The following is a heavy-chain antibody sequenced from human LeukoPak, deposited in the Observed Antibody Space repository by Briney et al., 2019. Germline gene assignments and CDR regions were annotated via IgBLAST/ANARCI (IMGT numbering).Heavy chain of an antibody. V-gene: IGHV4-39*01. CDR2: IYYSGST. D-gene: IGHD3-22*01. CDR3: AILVYRSGYYFDY. J-gene: IGHJ4*02. Sequence: SETLSLTCTVSGGSISSSSYYWGWIRQPPGKGLEWIGSIYYSGSTYYNPSLKSRVTISVDTSKNQFSLKLSSVTAADTAVYYCAILVYRSGYYFDYWAREPWSPSPQ. CDR1: GGSISSSSYY.